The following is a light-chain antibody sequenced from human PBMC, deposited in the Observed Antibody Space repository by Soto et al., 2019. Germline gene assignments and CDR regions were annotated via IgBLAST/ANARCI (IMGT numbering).Light chain of an antibody. J-gene: IGKJ5*01. CDR3: QQYLSYPIT. Sequence: DIQMTQSPSSLSASVGDTVTITCRASQGIDNYLAWFQQKPGKAPKSLIYAASRLQSGVPSKFSGSGFGTDFTLTFSSLQPEDSATYYCQQYLSYPITFGQGTRLEIK. V-gene: IGKV1-16*02. CDR2: AAS. CDR1: QGIDNY.